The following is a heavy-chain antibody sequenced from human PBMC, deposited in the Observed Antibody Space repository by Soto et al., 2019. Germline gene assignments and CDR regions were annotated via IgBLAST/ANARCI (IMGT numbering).Heavy chain of an antibody. V-gene: IGHV3-23*01. CDR2: ISGGTSST. J-gene: IGHJ4*02. CDR1: GFTFSSYA. D-gene: IGHD6-13*01. CDR3: ATERWAAAGTPTLDY. Sequence: EVQLLESGGGLVQPGGSLRLSCAASGFTFSSYAMSWVRQAPGKGLEWVSAISGGTSSTYYADSVKGRFTISRDNSKNPLYLQMNSLRAEDTAVYYCATERWAAAGTPTLDYWGQGTLVTVSS.